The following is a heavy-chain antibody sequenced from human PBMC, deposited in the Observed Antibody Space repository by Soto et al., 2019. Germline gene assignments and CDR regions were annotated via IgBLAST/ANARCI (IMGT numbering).Heavy chain of an antibody. D-gene: IGHD2-2*02. J-gene: IGHJ4*02. CDR3: AYPLPGAPFPEALGY. CDR1: GFTFSFYA. V-gene: IGHV3-30*03. CDR2: ISFDGSNK. Sequence: QVQLVESGGGVVQPGRSLRLSCAASGFTFSFYAMHWVRRAPGKGLEWVAVISFDGSNKYYADSVKGRFTVSRDNSKNTMFMKLDRMITAATAVYYCAYPLPGAPFPEALGYWGQGTLLTVSS.